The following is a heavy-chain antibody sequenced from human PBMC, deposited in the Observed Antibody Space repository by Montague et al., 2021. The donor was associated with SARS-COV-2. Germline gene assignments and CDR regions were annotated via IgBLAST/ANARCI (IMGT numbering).Heavy chain of an antibody. D-gene: IGHD3-22*01. V-gene: IGHV3-48*03. CDR1: GFTFSSYE. CDR2: ISSSGSTI. CDR3: ASLNYYDSSGYYSGGTHDEYLQH. Sequence: SLRLSCAASGFTFSSYEMNWVRQAPGKGLEWVSYISSSGSTIYYADSVKGRFTISRDNAKNSLYLQMNSLRAEDTAVYYCASLNYYDSSGYYSGGTHDEYLQHWGQGTLVTVSS. J-gene: IGHJ1*01.